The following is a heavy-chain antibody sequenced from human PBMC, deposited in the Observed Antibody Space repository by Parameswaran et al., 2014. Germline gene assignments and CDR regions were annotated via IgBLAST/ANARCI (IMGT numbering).Heavy chain of an antibody. V-gene: IGHV3-15*01. CDR2: IKSKTDGGTT. CDR3: TTPLYVAYYYGSGDRDAFDI. Sequence: VRQAPGKGLEWVGRIKSKTDGGTTDYAAPVKGRFTISRDDSKNTLYLQMNSLKTEDTAVYYCTTPLYVAYYYGSGDRDAFDIWGQGTMVTVSS. J-gene: IGHJ3*02. D-gene: IGHD3-10*01.